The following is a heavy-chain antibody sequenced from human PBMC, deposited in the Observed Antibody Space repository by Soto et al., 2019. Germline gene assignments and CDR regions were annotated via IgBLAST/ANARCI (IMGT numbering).Heavy chain of an antibody. J-gene: IGHJ4*02. D-gene: IGHD2-21*01. Sequence: SGPTLVNPTQTLTLTCSFSGFSLTATGVGVGWIRQPPGKALEWLALIYWDDGKRYSPSLEGRLTITKDTSKNQVVLTMTDLDQMDTATYYCAHRPYVIGSRPFDFWGQGALVTVSS. CDR1: GFSLTATGVG. V-gene: IGHV2-5*02. CDR3: AHRPYVIGSRPFDF. CDR2: IYWDDGK.